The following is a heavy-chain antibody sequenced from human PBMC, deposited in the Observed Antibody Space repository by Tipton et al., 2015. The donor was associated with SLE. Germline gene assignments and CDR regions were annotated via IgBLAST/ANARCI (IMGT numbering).Heavy chain of an antibody. CDR1: GFTFSHYP. CDR2: ISVDGTYT. V-gene: IGHV3-30*01. J-gene: IGHJ4*02. D-gene: IGHD1-7*01. Sequence: SLRLSCAASGFTFSHYPLHWVRRAPGKGLEWMTLISVDGTYTRYADSVKGRFTISRDNSKNTLYLQMNSLRAEDTAVYYCATLTGTGYYFDYWGQGTLVTVSS. CDR3: ATLTGTGYYFDY.